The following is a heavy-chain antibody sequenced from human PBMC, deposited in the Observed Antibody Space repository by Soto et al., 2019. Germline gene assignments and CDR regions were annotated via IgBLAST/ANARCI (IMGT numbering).Heavy chain of an antibody. CDR1: GFTFSSYA. D-gene: IGHD5-18*01. CDR2: ISYDGSKK. J-gene: IGHJ4*02. CDR3: ARAGYVDTAKGTN. V-gene: IGHV3-30-3*01. Sequence: RVLRLSCAASGFTFSSYALHRVRQAPGKGLEWVAVISYDGSKKYYADSVKGRFTISRDNSKNTLYLQMNSLRAEDTAVYYCARAGYVDTAKGTNWGQGTLVTVSS.